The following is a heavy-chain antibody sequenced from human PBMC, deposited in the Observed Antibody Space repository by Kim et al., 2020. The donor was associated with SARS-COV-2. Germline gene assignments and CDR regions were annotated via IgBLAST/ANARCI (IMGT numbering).Heavy chain of an antibody. CDR2: INHSGST. CDR3: ARVRGVTVLLGYYYYGMDV. V-gene: IGHV4-34*01. J-gene: IGHJ6*02. D-gene: IGHD3-10*01. Sequence: SETLSLTCAVYGGSFSGYYWSWIRQPPGKGLEWIGEINHSGSTNYNPSLKSRVTRSVDTSKNQFSLKLSSVTAADTAVYYCARVRGVTVLLGYYYYGMDVWGQGTTVTVSS. CDR1: GGSFSGYY.